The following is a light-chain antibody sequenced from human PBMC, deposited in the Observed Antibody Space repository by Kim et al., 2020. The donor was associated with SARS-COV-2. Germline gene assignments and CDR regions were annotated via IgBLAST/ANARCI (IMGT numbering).Light chain of an antibody. J-gene: IGLJ3*02. CDR3: QSYDDNIWV. CDR1: SGSIVSAF. V-gene: IGLV6-57*01. CDR2: EDH. Sequence: GKAVIISCTRSSGSIVSAFVQWFQQRTGSSPTTVIYEDHKRPSGVPDRFSGSVDSSSNSASLTISGLRAEDEADYYCQSYDDNIWVFGGGTKLTVL.